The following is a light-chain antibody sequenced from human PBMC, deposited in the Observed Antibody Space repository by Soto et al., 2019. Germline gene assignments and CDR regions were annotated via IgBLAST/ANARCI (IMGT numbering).Light chain of an antibody. J-gene: IGKJ1*01. Sequence: EIQMTQSPSSLSASVGDRVTITCRASQSISIYLNWYQQKPGKAPKVLIYTASSLQSGVPSRFSGSGSGTEFTLTISSLQPDDFATYYCQQYNSYPSTFGQGTKVDIK. CDR1: QSISIY. CDR2: TAS. CDR3: QQYNSYPST. V-gene: IGKV1-16*01.